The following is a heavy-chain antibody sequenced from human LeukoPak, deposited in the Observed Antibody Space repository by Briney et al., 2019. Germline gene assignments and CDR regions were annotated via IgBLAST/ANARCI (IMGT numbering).Heavy chain of an antibody. D-gene: IGHD4-17*01. V-gene: IGHV3-49*04. J-gene: IGHJ4*02. CDR2: IRSKAYGGTT. Sequence: GGSLRLSCTASGFTFGDYAMSWVRQAPGKGLEWVGFIRSKAYGGTTEYAASVKGRFTISRDDSRSIAYLQMNSLKTEDTAVYYCTRDLGYEYGDYGSRYWGQGTQVTVSS. CDR1: GFTFGDYA. CDR3: TRDLGYEYGDYGSRY.